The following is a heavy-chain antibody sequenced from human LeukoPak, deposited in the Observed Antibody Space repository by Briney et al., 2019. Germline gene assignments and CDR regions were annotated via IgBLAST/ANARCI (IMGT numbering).Heavy chain of an antibody. Sequence: SQTLSLTCAVSGGSISSGGYSWSWIRQPPGKGLEWIGYIYHSGSTYYNPSLKSRVTISVDRSKNQFSLKLSSVTAADTAVYYCARGNYRHSTVTTFDYWGQGTLVTVSS. D-gene: IGHD4-17*01. CDR2: IYHSGST. CDR3: ARGNYRHSTVTTFDY. V-gene: IGHV4-30-2*01. J-gene: IGHJ4*02. CDR1: GGSISSGGYS.